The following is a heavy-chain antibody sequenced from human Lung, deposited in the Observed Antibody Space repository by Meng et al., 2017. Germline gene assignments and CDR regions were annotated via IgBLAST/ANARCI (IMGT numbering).Heavy chain of an antibody. CDR2: VSGSDDIA. V-gene: IGHV3-23*04. CDR1: GFTFSGYA. Sequence: VQLVESGGGLVQPGGSLRLSCAASGFTFSGYAMTWVRQAPGKGLEWVSSVSGSDDIAYYGDSVKGRVTISRDNSKNTLYLQMNSLRAEDTAVYFCAKDLGASSSYYFDYWGQGTLVTVSS. J-gene: IGHJ4*02. CDR3: AKDLGASSSYYFDY. D-gene: IGHD6-6*01.